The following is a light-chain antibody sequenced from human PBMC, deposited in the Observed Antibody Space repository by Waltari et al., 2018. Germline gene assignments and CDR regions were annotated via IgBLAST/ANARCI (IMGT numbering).Light chain of an antibody. J-gene: IGLJ1*01. Sequence: QSALTQPASVSGSPGQSITISCTGSSSDVGGYNYVSWYQQHPGKAPKLIIYDVNNRSSWVSGRFFGSKSGYTASLTSSGLQAEDEADYYCSSYSSTTTLVFGFGTKVTVL. CDR2: DVN. CDR3: SSYSSTTTLV. V-gene: IGLV2-14*03. CDR1: SSDVGGYNY.